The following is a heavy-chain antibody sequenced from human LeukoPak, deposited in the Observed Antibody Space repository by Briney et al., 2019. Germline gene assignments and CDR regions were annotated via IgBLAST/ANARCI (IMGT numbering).Heavy chain of an antibody. D-gene: IGHD2-2*01. CDR2: IIPIFGTA. Sequence: GSLVKVSCKASGGTFSSYAISWVRQAPGQGLEWMGGIIPIFGTANYAQKFQGRVTITADESTSTAYMELSSLRSEDTAVYYCAGGDCSSTSCPTYYFDYWGQGTLVTVSS. V-gene: IGHV1-69*01. J-gene: IGHJ4*02. CDR1: GGTFSSYA. CDR3: AGGDCSSTSCPTYYFDY.